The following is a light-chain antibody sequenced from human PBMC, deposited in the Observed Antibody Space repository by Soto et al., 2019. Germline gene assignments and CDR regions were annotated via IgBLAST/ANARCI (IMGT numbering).Light chain of an antibody. CDR1: SGHSSYA. Sequence: QPVLTQSPSASASLGASVKLTCTLSSGHSSYAIAWHQQQPEKGPRYLMKLNSDGSHSKGDGIPDRFSGSNSGAERYLTISSLQSEDEADYYCQTWGTGIGVFGGGTKVTVL. CDR3: QTWGTGIGV. V-gene: IGLV4-69*01. CDR2: LNSDGSH. J-gene: IGLJ2*01.